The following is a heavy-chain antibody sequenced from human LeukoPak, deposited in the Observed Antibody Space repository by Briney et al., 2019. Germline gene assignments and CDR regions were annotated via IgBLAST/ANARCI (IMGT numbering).Heavy chain of an antibody. CDR2: ISCGGGSA. J-gene: IGHJ6*02. D-gene: IGHD1-26*01. Sequence: WIRQPPGKGLEWVSAISCGGGSAYYADSVKGRFTISRDSSMNTLYLQMSSLTAGDTAVYYCAKAVGATRGYYYSGMGVWGQGTTVTVSS. V-gene: IGHV3-23*01. CDR3: AKAVGATRGYYYSGMGV.